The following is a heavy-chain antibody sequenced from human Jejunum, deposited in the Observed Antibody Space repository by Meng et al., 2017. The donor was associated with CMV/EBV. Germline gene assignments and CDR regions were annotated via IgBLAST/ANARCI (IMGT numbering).Heavy chain of an antibody. V-gene: IGHV4-61*01. CDR2: IYYSGGT. J-gene: IGHJ4*02. CDR3: ARVSVGASYYFDY. D-gene: IGHD1-26*01. CDR1: GGSVSSGSYY. Sequence: SGGSVSSGSYYWSWIRQPPGKGLEWIGYIYYSGGTNYNPSLKSRVTTSIDTSKNQFSLKLSSVTAADTAVYYCARVSVGASYYFDYWGPGTLVTVSS.